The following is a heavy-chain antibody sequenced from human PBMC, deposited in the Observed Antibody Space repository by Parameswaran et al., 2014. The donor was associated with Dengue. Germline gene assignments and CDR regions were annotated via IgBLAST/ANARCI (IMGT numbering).Heavy chain of an antibody. CDR2: IYSGGST. V-gene: IGHV3-53*04. J-gene: IGHJ6*04. CDR3: ATTSQYCSSTSCYPQPSYGMDV. Sequence: VRQMPGKGLERVSVIYSGGSTYYADSVKGRFTISRHNSKNTLYLQMNSLRAEDTAVYYCATTSQYCSSTSCYPQPSYGMDVWAKDHGHRLL. D-gene: IGHD2-2*01.